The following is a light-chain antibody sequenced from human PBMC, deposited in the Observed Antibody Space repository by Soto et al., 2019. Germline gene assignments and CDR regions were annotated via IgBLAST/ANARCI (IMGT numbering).Light chain of an antibody. Sequence: QSVLTQPASVSGSPGQSIAISCTGTSSDVGGYNYVSWYQQHPGKAPKLMIHEVSNRPSGVSDRFSGSKSGNTASLTISGLQDDDLVDSDTSSHKSYTIRVFRTGT. J-gene: IGLJ1*01. CDR1: SSDVGGYNY. V-gene: IGLV2-14*01. CDR3: SSHKSYTIRV. CDR2: EVS.